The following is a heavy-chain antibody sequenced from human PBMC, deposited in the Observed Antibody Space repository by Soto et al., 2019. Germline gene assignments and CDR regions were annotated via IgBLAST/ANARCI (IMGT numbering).Heavy chain of an antibody. CDR3: ASEVSLPPYDFWSGYYPSYYYYGMDV. D-gene: IGHD3-3*01. Sequence: GGSLRLSCAASGFTFSSYWMSWVRQAPGKGLEWVANIKQDGSEKYYVDYVKGRFTISRDNAKNSLYLQMNSLRAEDAAVYYCASEVSLPPYDFWSGYYPSYYYYGMDVWGQGTTVTVSS. CDR1: GFTFSSYW. V-gene: IGHV3-7*05. CDR2: IKQDGSEK. J-gene: IGHJ6*02.